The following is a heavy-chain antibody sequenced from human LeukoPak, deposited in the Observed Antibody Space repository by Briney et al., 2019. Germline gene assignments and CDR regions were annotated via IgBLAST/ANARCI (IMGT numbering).Heavy chain of an antibody. V-gene: IGHV3-23*01. J-gene: IGHJ4*02. CDR1: GLTFSSHA. Sequence: GGSLRLSCVASGLTFSSHAMTWVRQTPGKGLEWVSGITGSGGSTYHAESVKGRFTISRDNSKNTLYLQMNNLRAEDTAVYYCASRPPSETYYAVFDYWGQGTLVTVSS. CDR2: ITGSGGST. D-gene: IGHD1-26*01. CDR3: ASRPPSETYYAVFDY.